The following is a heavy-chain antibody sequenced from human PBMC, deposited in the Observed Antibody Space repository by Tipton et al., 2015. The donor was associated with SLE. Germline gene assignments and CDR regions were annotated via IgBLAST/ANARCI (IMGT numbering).Heavy chain of an antibody. J-gene: IGHJ4*02. D-gene: IGHD6-13*01. CDR1: GFTFSDYG. CDR3: ATDSTRWYRGGNFLDY. V-gene: IGHV3-48*01. CDR2: TTGGSETV. Sequence: GSLRLSCAASGFTFSDYGMNWVRQAPGKGLEFISFTTGGSETVFYADSVRGRFTISGDNSKNTLYLQMNGLRAEDTALYYCATDSTRWYRGGNFLDYWGQGTLVTVSS.